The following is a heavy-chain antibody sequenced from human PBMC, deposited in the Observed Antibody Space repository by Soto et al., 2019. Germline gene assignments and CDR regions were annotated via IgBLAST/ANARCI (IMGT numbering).Heavy chain of an antibody. D-gene: IGHD1-7*01. J-gene: IGHJ4*02. CDR2: IEWDDDK. CDR3: ARGNYDFDS. CDR1: GGSISSGDYY. Sequence: TLSLTCTVSGGSISSGDYYWSWIRQPPGKALEWLARIEWDDDKYYSTSLKTRLTISKGTSKNQVVLIMTNMDPVDTATFYCARGNYDFDSWGQGTLVTVS. V-gene: IGHV2-70*11.